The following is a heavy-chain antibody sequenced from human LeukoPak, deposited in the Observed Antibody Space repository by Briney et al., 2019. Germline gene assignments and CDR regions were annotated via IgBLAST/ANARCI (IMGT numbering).Heavy chain of an antibody. D-gene: IGHD6-19*01. J-gene: IGHJ4*02. CDR1: GFTFTKAW. CDR3: TAAPWGAGSGFDF. V-gene: IGHV3-15*07. Sequence: GGSLRLSCAASGFTFTKAWMKWVRQAPGKGLDWVGHFKSKTDGVTTDYAAPGKGRFSISRGESKNTLYLQTTSLIPEDTALYYCTAAPWGAGSGFDFWGQGPLVTVSS. CDR2: FKSKTDGVTT.